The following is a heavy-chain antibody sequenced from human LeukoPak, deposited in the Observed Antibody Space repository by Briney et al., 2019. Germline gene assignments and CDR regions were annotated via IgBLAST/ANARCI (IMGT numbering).Heavy chain of an antibody. CDR2: INPNSGGT. V-gene: IGHV1-2*02. D-gene: IGHD1-1*01. J-gene: IGHJ5*02. CDR1: GYTFTGYY. CDR3: ARQLETTGGWFDP. Sequence: ASVKVSCKASGYTFTGYYMHWVRQAPGQGLEWMGWINPNSGGTNYAQKFQGRVTMTRYTSISTAYMELSRLRSDDTAVYYCARQLETTGGWFDPWGQGTLVTVSS.